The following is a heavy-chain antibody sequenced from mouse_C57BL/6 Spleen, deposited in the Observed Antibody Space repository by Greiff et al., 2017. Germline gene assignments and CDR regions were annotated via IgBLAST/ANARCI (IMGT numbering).Heavy chain of an antibody. CDR2: IYPGDGDT. J-gene: IGHJ1*03. Sequence: QVQLKQSGPELVKPGASVKISCKASGYAFSSSWMNWVKQRPGKGLEWIGRIYPGDGDTNYNGKFKGKATLTADKSSSTAYMQLSSLTSEDSAVYFCARYNYGSFYWYFDVWGTGTTVTVSS. D-gene: IGHD1-1*01. V-gene: IGHV1-82*01. CDR1: GYAFSSSW. CDR3: ARYNYGSFYWYFDV.